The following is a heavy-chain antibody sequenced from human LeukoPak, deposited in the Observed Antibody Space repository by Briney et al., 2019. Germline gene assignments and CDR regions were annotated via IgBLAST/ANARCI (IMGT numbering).Heavy chain of an antibody. CDR2: INHSGST. CDR3: ARMHVLLWFRELLSGRYFDY. D-gene: IGHD3-10*01. V-gene: IGHV4-34*01. CDR1: GGSFSGYY. Sequence: SETLSLTCAVYGGSFSGYYWSWIRQPPGKGLEWIGEINHSGSTNYNPSLTSRVTISVDTSKNQFSLKLSSVTAADTGVYYCARMHVLLWFRELLSGRYFDYWGQGTLVTVSS. J-gene: IGHJ4*02.